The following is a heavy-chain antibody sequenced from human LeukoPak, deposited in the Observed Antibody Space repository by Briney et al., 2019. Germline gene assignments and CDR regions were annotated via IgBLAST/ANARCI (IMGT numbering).Heavy chain of an antibody. CDR3: AKLDSSGWSRPFDY. V-gene: IGHV3-30*18. CDR2: MSHDGSNK. CDR1: GFTFSSYA. Sequence: SGGSLRLSCAASGFTFSSYAMHWVRQAPGKGLEWVAVMSHDGSNKYYGDSVKGRFTISRDNSKNTLYLQMNSLRAEDTAEYYCAKLDSSGWSRPFDYWGQGTLVTVSS. J-gene: IGHJ4*02. D-gene: IGHD6-19*01.